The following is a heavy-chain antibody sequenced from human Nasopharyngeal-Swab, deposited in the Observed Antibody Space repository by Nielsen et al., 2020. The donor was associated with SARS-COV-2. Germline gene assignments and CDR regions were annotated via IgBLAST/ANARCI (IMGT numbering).Heavy chain of an antibody. CDR2: ISYDGSNK. Sequence: SLKISCAASEFTFSIYAMYWVRQAPGKGLAWVAVISYDGSNKYYADSVKGRFTISRDNSKNTLYLQMNSLRAEDTAVYYCAREQGFDPWGQGTLVTVSS. V-gene: IGHV3-30-3*01. CDR1: EFTFSIYA. J-gene: IGHJ5*02. CDR3: AREQGFDP.